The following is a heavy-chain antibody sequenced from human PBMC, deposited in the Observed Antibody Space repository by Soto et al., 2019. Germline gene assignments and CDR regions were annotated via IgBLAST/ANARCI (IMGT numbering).Heavy chain of an antibody. CDR1: GGSISSYY. J-gene: IGHJ3*02. CDR2: IYYSGST. CDR3: AREYPAAFDI. Sequence: SETLSLTCTVAGGSISSYYWSCIRQPPGKGLEWIGYIYYSGSTNYNPSLKSRVTISVDTSKNQFSLKLSSVTAADTAVYYCAREYPAAFDIWGQGTMVTVSS. V-gene: IGHV4-59*01.